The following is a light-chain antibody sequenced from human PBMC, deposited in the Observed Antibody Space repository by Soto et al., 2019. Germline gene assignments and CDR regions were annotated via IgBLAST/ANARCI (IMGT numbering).Light chain of an antibody. CDR2: AAS. V-gene: IGKV1-9*01. J-gene: IGKJ4*01. Sequence: DIQMTQSPSSLSASIGDRVTITCRASQGISSYLAWYQQKPGKDPKLLIYAASSLQSGVPSRFSGSGSGTEFNLTISSLQTEDFATYYCQQLNSYPLTFGGGTKVDIK. CDR1: QGISSY. CDR3: QQLNSYPLT.